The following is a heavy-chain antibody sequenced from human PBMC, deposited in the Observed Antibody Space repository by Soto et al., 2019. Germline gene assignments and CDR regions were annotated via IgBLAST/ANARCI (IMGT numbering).Heavy chain of an antibody. D-gene: IGHD2-21*01. V-gene: IGHV1-69*06. CDR3: AASFVLSGVSCYFQLCF. Sequence: QVHLVQSGTEVKKPGSSVKVSCKASGDTFNNYAISWVRQAPGQGLTWMGGIIPIYYSPSYAQDSHTRVTITADRSTSTDHVEMIGLTSTDTAVYSCAASFVLSGVSCYFQLCFWGQGTLVTVYS. CDR2: IIPIYYSP. CDR1: GDTFNNYA. J-gene: IGHJ4*02.